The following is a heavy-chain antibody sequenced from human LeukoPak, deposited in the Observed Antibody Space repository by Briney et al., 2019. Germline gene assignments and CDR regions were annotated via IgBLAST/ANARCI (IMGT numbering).Heavy chain of an antibody. D-gene: IGHD3-22*01. J-gene: IGHJ4*02. CDR2: ISGRGGST. Sequence: TGGSLRLSCAASGFTFNSYAMRWVRQAPGKGLEWVSTISGRGGSTYYADSVKGRFNIYRDNSKNTLYLQMNSLRAEDTAVYYCAKQYNYYDSSGPFDYWGQGTLVTVSS. CDR3: AKQYNYYDSSGPFDY. V-gene: IGHV3-23*01. CDR1: GFTFNSYA.